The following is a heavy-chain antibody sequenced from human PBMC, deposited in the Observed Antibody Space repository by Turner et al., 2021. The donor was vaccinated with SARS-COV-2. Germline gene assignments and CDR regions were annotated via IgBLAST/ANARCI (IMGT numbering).Heavy chain of an antibody. V-gene: IGHV3-53*01. CDR1: GFTVSSNY. J-gene: IGHJ4*02. CDR3: ARDYGDYYFDY. D-gene: IGHD4-17*01. Sequence: EVQLVESGGGLLQPGGSLRLSCAASGFTVSSNYMNWVRQAPGKGLEWVSVIYSGGSTYYADSVKGRFTISRDNSKNTLYLQMNSLRAEDTAVYYCARDYGDYYFDYWGQGTLVTVSS. CDR2: IYSGGST.